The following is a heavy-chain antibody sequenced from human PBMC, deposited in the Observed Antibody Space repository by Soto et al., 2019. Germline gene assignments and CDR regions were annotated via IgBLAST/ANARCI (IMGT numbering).Heavy chain of an antibody. CDR1: GFTISSNY. V-gene: IGHV3-66*01. CDR2: MYAAGST. Sequence: EVQLVESGGGLVQPGGSLRLSCAVTGFTISSNYMNWVRQAPGKGLEWVSVMYAAGSTYYEDSVTGRFNISRDNSTNTVYLQMNSLRVEDTALYYCARGSNSNNWKLFDYWGQGTLVTVSS. CDR3: ARGSNSNNWKLFDY. D-gene: IGHD1-1*01. J-gene: IGHJ4*02.